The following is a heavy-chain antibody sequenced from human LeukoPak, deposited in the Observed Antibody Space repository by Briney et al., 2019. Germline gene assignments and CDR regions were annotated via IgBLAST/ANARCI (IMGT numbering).Heavy chain of an antibody. J-gene: IGHJ4*02. V-gene: IGHV1-46*01. CDR2: INPSAGNA. CDR1: GYNFTSNY. D-gene: IGHD3-22*01. Sequence: GSSVKVCCKASGYNFTSNYMHWVRHAPAQGLEGMAVINPSAGNAIFAQTFQGRVSMTRATATSTVDMDLSSLRSEDTAVYYCARAASYFDNSGMGAPFDYWGQGTLVTVSS. CDR3: ARAASYFDNSGMGAPFDY.